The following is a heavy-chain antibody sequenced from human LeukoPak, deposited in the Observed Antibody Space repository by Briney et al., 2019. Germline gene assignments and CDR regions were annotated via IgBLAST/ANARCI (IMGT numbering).Heavy chain of an antibody. D-gene: IGHD5-18*01. CDR1: GFTFSSSG. CDR3: AGLDTAIPDAFDI. CDR2: ISYDGTNK. Sequence: GGSLRLSCAASGFTFSSSGMHWVRQAPGKGLEWVAAISYDGTNKYFADSVKGRFTISRDNSKNTLYLQLNSLRAEDTAVYYCAGLDTAIPDAFDIWGQGAMVTVSS. V-gene: IGHV3-30*19. J-gene: IGHJ3*02.